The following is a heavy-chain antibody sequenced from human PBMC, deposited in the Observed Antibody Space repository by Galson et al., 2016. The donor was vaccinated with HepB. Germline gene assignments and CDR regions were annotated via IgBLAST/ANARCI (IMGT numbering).Heavy chain of an antibody. CDR2: ITPLFGTT. V-gene: IGHV1-69*13. Sequence: SVKVSCKASGGTFGNSAIHWIRQAPGQGLQWMGGITPLFGTTDYGQTFEGRVSITADDSNDVVYMEMSSLSSEDTATYFCARDESAAHWFFDLWGRGTLINVSS. CDR1: GGTFGNSA. J-gene: IGHJ2*01. CDR3: ARDESAAHWFFDL.